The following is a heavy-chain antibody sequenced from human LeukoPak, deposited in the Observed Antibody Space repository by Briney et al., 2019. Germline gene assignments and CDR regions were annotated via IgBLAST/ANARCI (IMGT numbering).Heavy chain of an antibody. Sequence: PGGSLKLSCAASGFTFSGSAMHWVRQASGKGLEWVGRIRSNADTYATAYAASVKGRFTISRDDSKNTAYLQMNSLKIEDTAVYYCTSHESEETSWYRLFDYWGQGALVTVSS. CDR3: TSHESEETSWYRLFDY. CDR2: IRSNADTYAT. CDR1: GFTFSGSA. J-gene: IGHJ4*02. V-gene: IGHV3-73*01. D-gene: IGHD6-13*01.